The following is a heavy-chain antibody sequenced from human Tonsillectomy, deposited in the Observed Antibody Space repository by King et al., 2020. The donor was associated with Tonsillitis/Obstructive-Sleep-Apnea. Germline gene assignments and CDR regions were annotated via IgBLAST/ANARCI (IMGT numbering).Heavy chain of an antibody. CDR1: GVSISTSSSSYS. V-gene: IGHV4-39*07. Sequence: PLQESGPGLVKPSETLSLTCTVSGVSISTSSSSYSWGWIRQSPGKGLEWIGSIYSSGSTYYHPSLKSRVTISVDTSKNQFSLKLSSVTAADTAVYYCARAPDYWGQGTLVTVSS. J-gene: IGHJ4*02. CDR3: ARAPDY. CDR2: IYSSGST.